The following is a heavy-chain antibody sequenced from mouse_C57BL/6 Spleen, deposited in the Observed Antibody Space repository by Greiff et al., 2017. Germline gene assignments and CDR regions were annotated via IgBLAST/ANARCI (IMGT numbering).Heavy chain of an antibody. CDR1: GFTFTRYW. CDR3: ARDWDYYFDD. D-gene: IGHD4-1*01. V-gene: IGHV1-72*01. Sequence: QVPLQQPGAELVKPGASVKLSCQASGFTFTRYWMHGVKPRHGRGLEWIGRIDPTSGGTKYNEKFKSKATLTVDKPSSTAYMQLSSLTSEDSAVYYCARDWDYYFDDWGQGTTLTVSS. CDR2: IDPTSGGT. J-gene: IGHJ2*01.